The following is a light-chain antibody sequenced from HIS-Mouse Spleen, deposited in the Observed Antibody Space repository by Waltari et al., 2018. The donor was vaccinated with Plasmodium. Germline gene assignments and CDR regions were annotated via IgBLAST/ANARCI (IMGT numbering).Light chain of an antibody. CDR2: GAS. V-gene: IGKV3-15*01. CDR1: QGVSSN. Sequence: EIVMTQSPATLSVSPGERATLTCRAGQGVSSNLSWYQQKPGKAPRLLIYGASTRATGIPARFSGSGSGTEFTLTISSLQSEDFAVYYCQQYNNWSFTFGPGTKVDIK. CDR3: QQYNNWSFT. J-gene: IGKJ3*01.